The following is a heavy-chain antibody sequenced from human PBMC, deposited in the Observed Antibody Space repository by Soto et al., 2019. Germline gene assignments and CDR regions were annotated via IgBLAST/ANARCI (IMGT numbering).Heavy chain of an antibody. CDR1: GGSISSSNW. D-gene: IGHD5-18*01. Sequence: SETLSLTCAVSGGSISSSNWWSWVRQPPGKGLEWIGEIYHSGSTNYNPSLKSRVTISVDKSKNQFSLKLSSVTAADTAVYYCARAVKVDKAMVTGLDLDYWGQGTLVTVSS. CDR2: IYHSGST. V-gene: IGHV4-4*02. J-gene: IGHJ4*02. CDR3: ARAVKVDKAMVTGLDLDY.